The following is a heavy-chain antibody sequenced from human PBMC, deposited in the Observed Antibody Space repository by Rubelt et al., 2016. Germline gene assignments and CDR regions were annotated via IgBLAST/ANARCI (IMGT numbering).Heavy chain of an antibody. J-gene: IGHJ3*02. Sequence: QVQLQESGPGLVKPSETLSLTCTVSGGSISSYYWSWIRQPPGKGLEWIGYIYYSGSTNYNPSLKSRVTISVDTAKNQFSLKLSSVTAADTAVYYCARRRIAVAGTSGAFDIWGQGTMVTVSS. V-gene: IGHV4-59*08. D-gene: IGHD6-19*01. CDR2: IYYSGST. CDR3: ARRRIAVAGTSGAFDI. CDR1: GGSISSYY.